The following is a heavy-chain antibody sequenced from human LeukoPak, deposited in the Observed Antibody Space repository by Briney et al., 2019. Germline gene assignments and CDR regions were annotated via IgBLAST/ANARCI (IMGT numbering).Heavy chain of an antibody. CDR1: GFTFSSYS. J-gene: IGHJ4*02. CDR3: AREGPTGGVVDY. Sequence: GGSLRLSCAASGFTFSSYSMNWVRQAPGKGLEWVSSISSSSSYIYYADSVKGRFTISRDNAKNSLYLQMNSLRAEDTAVHYCAREGPTGGVVDYWGQGTLVTVSS. V-gene: IGHV3-21*01. CDR2: ISSSSSYI. D-gene: IGHD3-16*01.